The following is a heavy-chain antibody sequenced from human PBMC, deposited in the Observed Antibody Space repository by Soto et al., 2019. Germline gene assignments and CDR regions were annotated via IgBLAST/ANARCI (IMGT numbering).Heavy chain of an antibody. CDR1: GFTFSNFG. Sequence: QVQMVESGGGVVQTGRSLRLSCAASGFTFSNFGMHWVRQAPGKGLEWVAVIWHDGKNKDSADSAKGRFTISRDNPKNTLYLEMDSLRAEDTAVYYCVRDPGRDGPMDYWGQGTLVTVSS. J-gene: IGHJ4*02. V-gene: IGHV3-33*01. CDR2: IWHDGKNK. CDR3: VRDPGRDGPMDY.